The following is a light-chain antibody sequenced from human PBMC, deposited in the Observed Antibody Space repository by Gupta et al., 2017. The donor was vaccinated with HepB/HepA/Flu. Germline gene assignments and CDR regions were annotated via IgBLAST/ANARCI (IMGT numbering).Light chain of an antibody. Sequence: QSVLTQPPSVSAAPGQRGPISFSGGTSNIGNNYVSWYQQLPGSAPQLLISENNKRPSGIPDRFSGSRSGTSATLGITGLQTGDEANYYCATWDDSVNAVAFGGGTRLTVL. J-gene: IGLJ2*01. V-gene: IGLV1-51*02. CDR1: TSNIGNNY. CDR3: ATWDDSVNAVA. CDR2: ENN.